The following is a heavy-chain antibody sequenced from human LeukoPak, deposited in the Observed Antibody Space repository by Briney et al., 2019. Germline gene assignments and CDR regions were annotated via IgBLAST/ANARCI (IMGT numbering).Heavy chain of an antibody. J-gene: IGHJ4*02. CDR3: ARDNPHTMVRGVIPFDY. D-gene: IGHD3-10*01. V-gene: IGHV1-69*01. Sequence: GSSVKVSCKASGGTFSSYAIGWVRQAPGQGLEWMGGIIPIFGTANYAQKFQGRVTITADESTSTAYMELSSLRSEDTAVYYCARDNPHTMVRGVIPFDYWGQGTLVTVSS. CDR2: IIPIFGTA. CDR1: GGTFSSYA.